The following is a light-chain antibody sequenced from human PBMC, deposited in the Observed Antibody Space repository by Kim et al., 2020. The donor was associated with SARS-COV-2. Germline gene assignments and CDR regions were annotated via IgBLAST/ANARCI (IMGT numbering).Light chain of an antibody. CDR2: EVS. Sequence: QSALTQPASVSGSPGRSITISCTGTSSDVGSYNLVSWYQQHPDKAPKLMIYEVSVRPSGVSDLFSGSKSGNTATLTISGLQADDEADYYCCSYAGSGLGVFGGGTQLTVL. V-gene: IGLV2-23*02. J-gene: IGLJ3*02. CDR3: CSYAGSGLGV. CDR1: SSDVGSYNL.